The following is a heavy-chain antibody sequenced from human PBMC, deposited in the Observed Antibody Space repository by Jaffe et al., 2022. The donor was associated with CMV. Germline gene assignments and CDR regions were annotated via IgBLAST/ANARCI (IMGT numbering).Heavy chain of an antibody. D-gene: IGHD6-19*01. V-gene: IGHV3-30*18. CDR1: GFTFSSYG. CDR3: AKDPRRSGWAVPTGGMDV. CDR2: ISYDGSNK. J-gene: IGHJ6*02. Sequence: QVQLVESGGGVVQPGRSLRLSCAASGFTFSSYGMHWVRQAPGKGLEWVAVISYDGSNKYYADSVKGRFTISRDNSKNTLYLQMNSLRAEDTAVYYCAKDPRRSGWAVPTGGMDVWGQGTTVTVSS.